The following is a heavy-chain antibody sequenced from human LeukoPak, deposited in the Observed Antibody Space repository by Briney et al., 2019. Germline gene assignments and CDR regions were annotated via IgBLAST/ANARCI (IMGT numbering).Heavy chain of an antibody. V-gene: IGHV3-30*02. CDR2: IRYDGSKK. CDR3: ARGPVITMIVVVTTVGYLDY. D-gene: IGHD3-22*01. J-gene: IGHJ4*02. Sequence: PGGSLRLSCATSGFTFSSYGMHWVRQAPGKGLESVAFIRYDGSKKYYADSVKGRFTISRDNSKNTLYLQMNSLRAEDTAVYYCARGPVITMIVVVTTVGYLDYWGQGTLVTVSS. CDR1: GFTFSSYG.